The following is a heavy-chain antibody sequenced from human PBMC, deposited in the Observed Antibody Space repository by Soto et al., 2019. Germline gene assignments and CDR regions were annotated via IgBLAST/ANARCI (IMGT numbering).Heavy chain of an antibody. CDR2: IVPIYRTA. D-gene: IGHD6-13*01. Sequence: SVKVSFKASGGTFSSYRINWVRQAPGQGLEWVGGIVPIYRTADYAQKFQGRVTITADESARTSYMGLRSLKSQDTAVYYCVRDSGAKLSSSWGQGTLVTVSS. V-gene: IGHV1-69*13. CDR3: VRDSGAKLSSS. CDR1: GGTFSSYR. J-gene: IGHJ4*02.